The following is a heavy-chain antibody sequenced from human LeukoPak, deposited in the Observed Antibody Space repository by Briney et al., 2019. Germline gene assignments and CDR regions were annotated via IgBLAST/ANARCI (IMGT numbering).Heavy chain of an antibody. CDR3: TRAGWELIEVGFDY. V-gene: IGHV3-49*03. CDR2: IRSKAYGGTT. Sequence: GGSLRLSCAASEFTVSSNYMSRFRQAPGKGLEWVGFIRSKAYGGTTEYAASVKGRFTISRDDSKSIAYLQMNSLKTEDTAVYYCTRAGWELIEVGFDYWGQGTLVTVSS. CDR1: EFTVSSNY. D-gene: IGHD1-26*01. J-gene: IGHJ4*02.